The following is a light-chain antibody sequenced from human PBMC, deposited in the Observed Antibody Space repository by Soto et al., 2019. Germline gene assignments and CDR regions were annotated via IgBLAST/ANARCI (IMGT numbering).Light chain of an antibody. CDR1: SSDVGGYNY. J-gene: IGLJ1*01. Sequence: QSALTQPRSVSGSPGQSVTISCTGTSSDVGGYNYVSWYEQHPVKAPKLMIYDVTKRPSGVPDRFSGSKSGNTAPLTISGLPAEDEADYYCCSYAGSYTWVFGTGTKLTVL. CDR2: DVT. CDR3: CSYAGSYTWV. V-gene: IGLV2-11*01.